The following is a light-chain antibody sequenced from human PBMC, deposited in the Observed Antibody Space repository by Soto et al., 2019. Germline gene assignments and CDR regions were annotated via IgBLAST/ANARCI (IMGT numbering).Light chain of an antibody. Sequence: EIVMTQSPATLSVSPGERASLSCRASQSISSNLAWYQQKPGQAPRLLIYDASTRATGIPASFSGSGSGTEFTLTISSLQSEDFAVYYCQQYSNWSETFGQGTKVDIK. CDR2: DAS. CDR3: QQYSNWSET. J-gene: IGKJ1*01. V-gene: IGKV3-15*01. CDR1: QSISSN.